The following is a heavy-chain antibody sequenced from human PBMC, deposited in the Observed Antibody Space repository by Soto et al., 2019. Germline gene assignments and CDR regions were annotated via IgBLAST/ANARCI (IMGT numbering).Heavy chain of an antibody. CDR1: GYTFTSYG. Sequence: QVQLVQSGAEVKKPGASVKVSCKASGYTFTSYGIIWVRQAPGQGLEWMGWIRAYNGNTNYAEKLQARVTMTTDPFTTTADMEQRSLIYDDTAVYSCVRDLPTMDVWSQGTTVTVSS. V-gene: IGHV1-18*01. CDR2: IRAYNGNT. CDR3: VRDLPTMDV. J-gene: IGHJ6*02.